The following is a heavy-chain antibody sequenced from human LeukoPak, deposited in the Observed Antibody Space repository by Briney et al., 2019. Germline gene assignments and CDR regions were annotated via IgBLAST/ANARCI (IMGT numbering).Heavy chain of an antibody. Sequence: ASVKVSCKASGFPFNAYDINWVRQATGQGLEWMGWMNSNSGNTGYAQEFQGRVTMTRNTSTNTAYMELSSLRSEDTAVYYCARGRTIFGVVIPFDPWGQGTLVTVSS. D-gene: IGHD3-3*01. CDR2: MNSNSGNT. J-gene: IGHJ5*02. V-gene: IGHV1-8*01. CDR3: ARGRTIFGVVIPFDP. CDR1: GFPFNAYD.